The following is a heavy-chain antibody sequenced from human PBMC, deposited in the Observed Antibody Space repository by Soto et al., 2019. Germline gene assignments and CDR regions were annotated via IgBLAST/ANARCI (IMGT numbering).Heavy chain of an antibody. CDR2: FDPEDGET. CDR1: GYTLTELS. J-gene: IGHJ5*02. CDR3: ATDGRIWFGELTSIWFDP. Sequence: QVQLVQSGAEVKKPGASVKVSCKGSGYTLTELSMHWVRHAPGKGLEWMGGFDPEDGETIYAQKFQGRVTITEDTSTDPAYRELSSLRSEDTAVYYCATDGRIWFGELTSIWFDPWGQGTLVTVSS. V-gene: IGHV1-24*01. D-gene: IGHD3-10*01.